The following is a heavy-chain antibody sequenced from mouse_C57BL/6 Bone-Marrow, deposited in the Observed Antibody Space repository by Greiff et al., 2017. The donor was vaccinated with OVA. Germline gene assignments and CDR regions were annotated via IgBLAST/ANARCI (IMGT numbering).Heavy chain of an antibody. J-gene: IGHJ1*03. Sequence: EVKLLESGAELVRPGASVKLSCTASGFNIKDDYMHWVKQRPEQGLEWIGGIDPENGDTEYASKFQGKATITADTSSNTAYLQLSSLTSEDTAVYYCTDYYGSSYGYFDVWGTGTTVTVSS. CDR1: GFNIKDDY. CDR2: IDPENGDT. D-gene: IGHD1-1*01. V-gene: IGHV14-4*01. CDR3: TDYYGSSYGYFDV.